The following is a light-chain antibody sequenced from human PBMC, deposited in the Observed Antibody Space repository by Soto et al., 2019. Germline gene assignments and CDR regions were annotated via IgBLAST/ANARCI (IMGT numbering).Light chain of an antibody. CDR1: SSNIGAGHD. CDR2: GNG. J-gene: IGLJ1*01. Sequence: QSVLAQPPSVSGAPVQRVTISCTGSSSNIGAGHDLNWYQLLPGTSPKLLIYGNGNRPSGFPDRFSGSKSGTSASLAITGLQAADEADYYCQSHDSSLSXSEVVGTGTKVXV. V-gene: IGLV1-40*01. CDR3: QSHDSSLSXSEV.